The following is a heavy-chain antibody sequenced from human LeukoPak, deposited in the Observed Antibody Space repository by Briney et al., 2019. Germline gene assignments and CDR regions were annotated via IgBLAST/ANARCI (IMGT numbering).Heavy chain of an antibody. V-gene: IGHV4-34*01. D-gene: IGHD6-19*01. CDR2: INHSGST. CDR1: GGSFSDYY. J-gene: IGHJ4*02. Sequence: SETLSLTCAVYGGSFSDYYWSWIRQPPGKGLEWIGEINHSGSTYYNPSLKSRVTISVDTSKNQFSLKLSSVTAADTAVYYCASLYSSGWYGFDYWGQGTLVTVSS. CDR3: ASLYSSGWYGFDY.